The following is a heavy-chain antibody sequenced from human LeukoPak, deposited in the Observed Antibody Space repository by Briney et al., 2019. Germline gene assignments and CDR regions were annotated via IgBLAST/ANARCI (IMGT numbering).Heavy chain of an antibody. D-gene: IGHD4-23*01. CDR2: IYYSGST. Sequence: SETLSLTCTVSGGSISSYYWSWIRQPPGKGLEWIGYIYYSGSTNYNPSLKSRVAISVDTSKNQFSLKLSSVTAADTAVYYCAREVGGANSGGFDYWGQGTLVTVSS. CDR1: GGSISSYY. CDR3: AREVGGANSGGFDY. V-gene: IGHV4-59*01. J-gene: IGHJ4*02.